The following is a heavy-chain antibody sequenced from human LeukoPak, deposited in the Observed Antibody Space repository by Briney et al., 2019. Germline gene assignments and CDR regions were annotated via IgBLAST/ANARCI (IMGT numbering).Heavy chain of an antibody. D-gene: IGHD4-17*01. V-gene: IGHV3-21*01. J-gene: IGHJ4*02. Sequence: GGSLRLSCAASGFTFSSYSMNWVRQAPGKGLEWVSSISSSSSYIYYADSVKGRFTISRDNSKNTLYLQMNSLRVEDTAVYYCAREMVGYGDYVDYWGQGTLVTVSS. CDR2: ISSSSSYI. CDR1: GFTFSSYS. CDR3: AREMVGYGDYVDY.